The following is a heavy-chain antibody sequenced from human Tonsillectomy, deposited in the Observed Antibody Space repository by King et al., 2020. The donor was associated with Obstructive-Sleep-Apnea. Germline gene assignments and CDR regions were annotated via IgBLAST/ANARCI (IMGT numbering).Heavy chain of an antibody. J-gene: IGHJ4*02. D-gene: IGHD3-3*01. CDR1: GGSISSSSYY. Sequence: QLQESGPGLVKPSETLSLTCTVSGGSISSSSYYWGWIRQPPGKGLEWIGSLYYGGNSFYNPSLKSRVTISVDTSKNQFSLILNSVTAADTAVYYCALLEFWSAYSSYYFDYWGQGTLVTVSS. CDR2: LYYGGNS. V-gene: IGHV4-39*07. CDR3: ALLEFWSAYSSYYFDY.